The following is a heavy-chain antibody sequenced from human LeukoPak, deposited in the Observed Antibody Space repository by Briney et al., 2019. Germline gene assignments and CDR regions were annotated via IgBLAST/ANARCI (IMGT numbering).Heavy chain of an antibody. CDR1: GFTFSSYA. J-gene: IGHJ4*02. V-gene: IGHV3-23*01. CDR3: AKAPPNVLLWFGELLSIFDY. CDR2: ISGSGSST. D-gene: IGHD3-10*01. Sequence: QAGGSLRLSCAASGFTFSSYAMSWVRQAPGKGLEWVSAISGSGSSTYYADSVKGRFTISRDNSKNTLYLQMNSLRAEDTAVYYCAKAPPNVLLWFGELLSIFDYWGQGTLVTVSS.